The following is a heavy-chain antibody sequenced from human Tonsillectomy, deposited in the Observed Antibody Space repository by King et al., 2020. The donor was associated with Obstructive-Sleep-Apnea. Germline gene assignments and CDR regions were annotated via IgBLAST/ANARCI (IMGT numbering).Heavy chain of an antibody. CDR3: ARDAGAYCGGDCYPLTYYYYGMDV. D-gene: IGHD2-21*02. Sequence: VQLQESGPGLVKPSQTLSLNCTVSGGSISSGGYYWSWIRQHPGKGLEWIGYIYYSGSTYYNPSLKSRVTISVDTSKNQFSLKLSSVTAADTAVYYCARDAGAYCGGDCYPLTYYYYGMDVWGQGTTVTVSS. V-gene: IGHV4-31*03. CDR2: IYYSGST. CDR1: GGSISSGGYY. J-gene: IGHJ6*02.